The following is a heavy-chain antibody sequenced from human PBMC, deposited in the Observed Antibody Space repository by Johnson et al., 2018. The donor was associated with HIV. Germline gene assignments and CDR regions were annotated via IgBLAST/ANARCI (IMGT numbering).Heavy chain of an antibody. V-gene: IGHV3-30*02. CDR1: GFTFSSYG. Sequence: QVQLVESGGSVVQPGGSLRLSCAASGFTFSSYGMHWVRQAPGKGLEWVAFIRYDDSNKYYADSVKGRFTISRDNSKNTLYLQMSSLRAEDTAVYYCAKEGYYDSSGYYHRAFDIWGQGTMVTVSS. D-gene: IGHD3-22*01. J-gene: IGHJ3*02. CDR2: IRYDDSNK. CDR3: AKEGYYDSSGYYHRAFDI.